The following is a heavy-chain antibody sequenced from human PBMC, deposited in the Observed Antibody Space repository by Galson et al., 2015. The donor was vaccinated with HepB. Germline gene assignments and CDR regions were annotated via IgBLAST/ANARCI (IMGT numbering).Heavy chain of an antibody. CDR3: ATFWSGYYGGTRIDY. D-gene: IGHD3-3*01. J-gene: IGHJ4*02. CDR1: GFTFDDYA. Sequence: SLRLSCAASGFTFDDYAMHWVRQAPGKGLEWVSVIYSGGSTYYADSVKGRFTISRDNSKNTLYLQMNSLRAEDTAVYYCATFWSGYYGGTRIDYWGQGTLVTVSS. CDR2: IYSGGST. V-gene: IGHV3-66*02.